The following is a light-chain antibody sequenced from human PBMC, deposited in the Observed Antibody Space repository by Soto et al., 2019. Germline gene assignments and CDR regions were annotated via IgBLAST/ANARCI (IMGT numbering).Light chain of an antibody. CDR1: QSVSSY. J-gene: IGKJ5*01. CDR3: KPFAGLPWP. Sequence: ASQSVSSYLAWYKQKHGQANRLLIYSESRRATGIKARFSGSGSGTDFTLKISRMEPEDFAVYYCKPFAGLPWPFGNGTRLEIK. V-gene: IGKV3-20*01. CDR2: SES.